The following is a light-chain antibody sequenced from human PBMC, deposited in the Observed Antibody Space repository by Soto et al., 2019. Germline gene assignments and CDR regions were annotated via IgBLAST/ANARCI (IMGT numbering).Light chain of an antibody. CDR2: AAS. V-gene: IGKV1-27*01. CDR1: QSISSY. Sequence: DIQMSQSPSSLSAFVGCSVSIPCRASQSISSYLAWYQQKPGNVPKLLIYAASTLQSGVPSRFSGSGSGTDFTLTISSLQPEDFATYYCQQDINYPWTFGQGTKVDIK. J-gene: IGKJ1*01. CDR3: QQDINYPWT.